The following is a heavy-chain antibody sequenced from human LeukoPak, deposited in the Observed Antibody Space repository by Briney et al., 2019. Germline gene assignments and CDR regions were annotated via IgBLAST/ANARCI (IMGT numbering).Heavy chain of an antibody. CDR2: ISSSSGYI. CDR3: ASPVYDILTGYQNDAFDI. V-gene: IGHV3-21*01. J-gene: IGHJ3*02. Sequence: GGSLRLSCAASGFTFSSYSMNWVRQAPGKGLEWVSSISSSSGYIYYADSVKGRFTISRDNAKNSLYLQMNSLRAEDTAVYYCASPVYDILTGYQNDAFDIWGQGTMVTVSS. CDR1: GFTFSSYS. D-gene: IGHD3-9*01.